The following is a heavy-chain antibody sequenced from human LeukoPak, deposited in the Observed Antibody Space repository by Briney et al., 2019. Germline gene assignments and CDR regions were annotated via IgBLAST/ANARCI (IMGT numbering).Heavy chain of an antibody. V-gene: IGHV4-39*01. CDR2: IYYSGST. D-gene: IGHD5-24*01. Sequence: SETLSLTCTVSGGSISSSSYYWGWLRQPPGKGLAWTGSIYYSGSTYYSPSLKRRVTISVDTSKNQFSLKLSSVTAADTAVYYCARRRRDGYNSQFDYWGQGTLVTVSS. CDR1: GGSISSSSYY. CDR3: ARRRRDGYNSQFDY. J-gene: IGHJ4*02.